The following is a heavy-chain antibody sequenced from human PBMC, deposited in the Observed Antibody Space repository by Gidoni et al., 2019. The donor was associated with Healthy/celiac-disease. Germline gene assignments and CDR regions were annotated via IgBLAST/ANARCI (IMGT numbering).Heavy chain of an antibody. V-gene: IGHV4-4*02. Sequence: QVQLQESGPGLVKPSGTLSLTCAVSGGSISSSNWWSWVRQPPGKGLEWIGEIYHSGSTNYNPSLKSRVTISVDKSKNQFSLKLSSVTAADTAVYYCARPIKCSGGSCYHPIWFDPWGQGTLVTVSS. J-gene: IGHJ5*02. D-gene: IGHD2-15*01. CDR1: GGSISSSNW. CDR3: ARPIKCSGGSCYHPIWFDP. CDR2: IYHSGST.